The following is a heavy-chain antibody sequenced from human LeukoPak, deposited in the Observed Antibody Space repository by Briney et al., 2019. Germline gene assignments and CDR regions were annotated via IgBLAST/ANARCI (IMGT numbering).Heavy chain of an antibody. D-gene: IGHD6-13*01. Sequence: SSETLSLTCTVSGGSISSGGYYWSWIRQPPGKGLGWIGYIYHSGSTYYNPSLKSRVTISVDRSKNQFSLKLSSVTAADTAVYYCARDHGYSSSWRDAFDIWGQGTMVTVSS. J-gene: IGHJ3*02. V-gene: IGHV4-30-2*01. CDR1: GGSISSGGYY. CDR2: IYHSGST. CDR3: ARDHGYSSSWRDAFDI.